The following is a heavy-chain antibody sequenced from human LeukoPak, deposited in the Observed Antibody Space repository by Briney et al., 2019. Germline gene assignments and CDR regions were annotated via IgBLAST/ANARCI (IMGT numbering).Heavy chain of an antibody. J-gene: IGHJ4*02. D-gene: IGHD6-19*01. Sequence: ASVKVSCTASGYTFTSYAMHWVRQAPGQRLEWMGWINAGNGNTKYSQKFQGRVTITRDTSASTAYMELSSLRSEDTAVYYCARRVYSSGWYGIDYWGQGTLVTVSS. V-gene: IGHV1-3*01. CDR3: ARRVYSSGWYGIDY. CDR2: INAGNGNT. CDR1: GYTFTSYA.